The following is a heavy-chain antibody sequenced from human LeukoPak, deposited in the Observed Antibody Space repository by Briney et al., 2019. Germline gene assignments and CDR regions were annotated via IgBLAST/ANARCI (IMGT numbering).Heavy chain of an antibody. CDR3: ARDPGWGALDY. Sequence: ASVKVSCKASGYTFTSYAMNWVRQAPGQGLEWMGWINAGNGNTKYSQKFQGRVTITRDTSASTAYMELSSLRSEDTAVYYCARDPGWGALDYWGQGALVIVSS. V-gene: IGHV1-3*01. J-gene: IGHJ4*02. CDR1: GYTFTSYA. CDR2: INAGNGNT. D-gene: IGHD3-16*01.